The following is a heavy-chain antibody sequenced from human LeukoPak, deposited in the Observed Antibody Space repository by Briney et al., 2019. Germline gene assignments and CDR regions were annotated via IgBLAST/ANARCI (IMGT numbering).Heavy chain of an antibody. J-gene: IGHJ4*02. CDR2: INLSGGST. D-gene: IGHD3-16*01. Sequence: ASVKVSCKASGYTFTSYDINWVRQAPGQGLEWMAIINLSGGSTSYAQKFQGRVTMTRDTSTSTVYMELSSLRSEDTAVYYCARDGGAYYFDYWGQGTLVTVSS. CDR3: ARDGGAYYFDY. V-gene: IGHV1-46*01. CDR1: GYTFTSYD.